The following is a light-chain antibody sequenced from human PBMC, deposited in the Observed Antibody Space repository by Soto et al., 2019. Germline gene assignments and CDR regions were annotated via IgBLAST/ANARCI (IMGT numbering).Light chain of an antibody. CDR1: QGISSW. CDR3: QQANRLPLT. CDR2: GAS. V-gene: IGKV1-12*01. J-gene: IGKJ4*01. Sequence: DIQMTQSPSSVSASVGDRVTITCRASQGISSWLVWYQQKPGKAPKLLIYGASSLQSGVPSRFSGSGSGTDFTHTISNLQPEDFATYFCQQANRLPLTFGGGTKVEIK.